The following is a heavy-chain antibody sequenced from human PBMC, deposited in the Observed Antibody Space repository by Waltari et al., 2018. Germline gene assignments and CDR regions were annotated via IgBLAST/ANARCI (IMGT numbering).Heavy chain of an antibody. J-gene: IGHJ6*02. D-gene: IGHD4-4*01. Sequence: QVQLVQPGAEVKKPGSSAKVSCKVYGRTFTSYATSGGRQAPGQGLEWRGGIIPIFGTANYAQNFQVRVTITADESTSTAYMELSSLRSEDTAVYYCARRESYSNYGDYSMDVWGQGTTVTVSS. CDR3: ARRESYSNYGDYSMDV. V-gene: IGHV1-69*01. CDR2: IIPIFGTA. CDR1: GRTFTSYA.